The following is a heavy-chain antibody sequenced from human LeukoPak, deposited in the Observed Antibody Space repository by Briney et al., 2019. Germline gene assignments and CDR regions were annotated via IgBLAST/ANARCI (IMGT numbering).Heavy chain of an antibody. J-gene: IGHJ4*02. CDR3: AKDRTLVVVAATVLDY. V-gene: IGHV3-30*02. Sequence: GGSLRLSCAASGFTFSSYGMHWVRQAPGKGLEWVAFIRYDGSNKYYADSVKGRFTISRDNSKNTLYLQMNSLRAEDTAVYYCAKDRTLVVVAATVLDYWGQGTLVTVSS. CDR2: IRYDGSNK. CDR1: GFTFSSYG. D-gene: IGHD2-15*01.